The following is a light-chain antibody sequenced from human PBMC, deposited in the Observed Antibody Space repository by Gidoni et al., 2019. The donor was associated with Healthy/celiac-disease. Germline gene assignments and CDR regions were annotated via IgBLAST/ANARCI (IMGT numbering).Light chain of an antibody. CDR2: QDS. V-gene: IGLV3-1*01. J-gene: IGLJ2*01. Sequence: SYELPQPPSVSVSPGQTASITCSGDTLGDKYACWYQQKPGQSPMLVIYQDSKRPSGIPERFSGSNSGNTATLTISETQAMDEADYYCQAWDSSDVVFGGGTKLTVL. CDR3: QAWDSSDVV. CDR1: TLGDKY.